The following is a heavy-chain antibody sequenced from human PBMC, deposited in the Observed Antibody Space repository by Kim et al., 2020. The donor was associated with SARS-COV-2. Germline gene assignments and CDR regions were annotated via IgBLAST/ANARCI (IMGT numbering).Heavy chain of an antibody. J-gene: IGHJ4*02. CDR3: ARLTGYSSSWYLHDVDY. V-gene: IGHV4-59*01. CDR2: IYYSGST. D-gene: IGHD6-13*01. Sequence: SETLSLTCTVSGGSISSYYWSWIRQPPGKGLEWIGYIYYSGSTNYNPSLKSRVTISVDTSKNQFSLKLSSVTAADTAVYYCARLTGYSSSWYLHDVDYWGQGTLVTVSS. CDR1: GGSISSYY.